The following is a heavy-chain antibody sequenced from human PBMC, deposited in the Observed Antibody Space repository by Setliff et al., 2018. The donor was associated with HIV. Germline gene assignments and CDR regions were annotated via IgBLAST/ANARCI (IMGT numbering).Heavy chain of an antibody. CDR1: GFTLSAYG. D-gene: IGHD5-12*01. V-gene: IGHV3-48*03. CDR3: ARGAGYENRRYYNMEV. Sequence: LRLSCEASGFTLSAYGMHWVRQAPGKGLEWVSYINDRGTTMYYTDSVKGRFTISRDNAKNSLYLQMSRVRVEDTAIYYCARGAGYENRRYYNMEVWGKGTTVTVSS. CDR2: INDRGTTM. J-gene: IGHJ6*03.